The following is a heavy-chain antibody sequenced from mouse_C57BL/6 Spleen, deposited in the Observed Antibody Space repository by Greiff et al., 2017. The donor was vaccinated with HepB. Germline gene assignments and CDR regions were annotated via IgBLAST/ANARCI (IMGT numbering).Heavy chain of an antibody. V-gene: IGHV1-64*01. Sequence: QVQLQQPGAELVKPGASVKLSCKASGYTFTSYWMHWVKQRPGQGLEWIGMIHPNSGSTNYNEKFKSKATLTVDKSSSTAYMQLSSLTSEDSAVYYCARLYYYGRSYEDDYWGQGTTLTVSS. CDR1: GYTFTSYW. J-gene: IGHJ2*01. D-gene: IGHD1-1*01. CDR3: ARLYYYGRSYEDDY. CDR2: IHPNSGST.